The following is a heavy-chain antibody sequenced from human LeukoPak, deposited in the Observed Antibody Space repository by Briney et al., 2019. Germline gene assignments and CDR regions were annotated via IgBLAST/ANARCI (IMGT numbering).Heavy chain of an antibody. CDR3: ARAGLGYCSGGSCYWFDP. CDR1: GGSFSGYY. D-gene: IGHD2-15*01. J-gene: IGHJ5*02. Sequence: SETLSLTCAVYGGSFSGYYWSLIRQPPGKGLEWIGEINHSGSTNYDPSLKSRVTISVDTSKNQFSLKLSSVTAADTAVYYCARAGLGYCSGGSCYWFDPWGQGTLVTVSS. CDR2: INHSGST. V-gene: IGHV4-34*01.